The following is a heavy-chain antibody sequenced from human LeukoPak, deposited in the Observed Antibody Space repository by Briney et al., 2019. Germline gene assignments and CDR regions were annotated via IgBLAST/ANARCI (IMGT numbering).Heavy chain of an antibody. CDR3: ATSDYGDYVFNY. Sequence: ASVKVSCKVSGYTLTELSMHWVRQAPGKGREWMGGFDPEDGETIYAQKFQGRVTMTEDTSTDTAYMELSSLRSEDTAVYYCATSDYGDYVFNYWGQGTLVTVSS. J-gene: IGHJ4*02. CDR2: FDPEDGET. D-gene: IGHD4-17*01. V-gene: IGHV1-24*01. CDR1: GYTLTELS.